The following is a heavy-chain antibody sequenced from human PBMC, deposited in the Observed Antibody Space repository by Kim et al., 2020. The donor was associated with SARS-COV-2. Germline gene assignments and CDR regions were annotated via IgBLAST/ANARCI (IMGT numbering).Heavy chain of an antibody. CDR3: AKDSGYGSSWYAS. CDR1: GFTFGDYA. J-gene: IGHJ4*02. Sequence: GGSLRLSCAASGFTFGDYAMHWVRQAPGKGLEWVSGISWNSGSIGYADSVKGRFTISRDNAKNSLYLQMNSLRAEDTALYYCAKDSGYGSSWYASWGQGTLVTVSS. CDR2: ISWNSGSI. V-gene: IGHV3-9*01. D-gene: IGHD6-13*01.